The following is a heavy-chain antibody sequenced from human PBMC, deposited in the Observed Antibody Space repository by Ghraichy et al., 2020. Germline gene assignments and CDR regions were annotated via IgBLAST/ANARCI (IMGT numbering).Heavy chain of an antibody. CDR3: ARGDRGTTAGWDTFYT. J-gene: IGHJ3*01. V-gene: IGHV3-7*03. D-gene: IGHD6-13*01. CDR1: GLSFNTFL. Sequence: GGSLRLSCAASGLSFNTFLMNWVRQAPGKGLEWVANINQDGSDERYVESLRGRFTVSRDNANNSLFLQIRSLRVDDTAMYYCARGDRGTTAGWDTFYTWGQGTMVSVSS. CDR2: INQDGSDE.